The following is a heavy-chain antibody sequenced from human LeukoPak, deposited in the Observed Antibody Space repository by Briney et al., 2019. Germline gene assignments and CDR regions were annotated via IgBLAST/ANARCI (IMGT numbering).Heavy chain of an antibody. D-gene: IGHD3-22*01. V-gene: IGHV3-21*01. Sequence: GGSLRLSCAASGFTFSSYSMNWVRQAPGKGLEWVSSISSSSSYIYYADSVKGRFTISRDNAKNSLYLQMNSLRAEDTAVYYCARYYYDSSGYRGTYGMDVWGQGTTVTVSS. CDR1: GFTFSSYS. J-gene: IGHJ6*02. CDR2: ISSSSSYI. CDR3: ARYYYDSSGYRGTYGMDV.